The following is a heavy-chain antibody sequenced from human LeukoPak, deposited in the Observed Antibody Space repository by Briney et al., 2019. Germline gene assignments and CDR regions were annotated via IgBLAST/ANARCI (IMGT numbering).Heavy chain of an antibody. Sequence: SETLSLTCTVSGGSISSYYWSWIRQPPGKGLEWIGYIYYSGSTNCNPSLKSRVTISVDTSKNQFSLKLSSVTAADTAVYYCARATRYAFDIWGQGTMVTVSS. CDR3: ARATRYAFDI. CDR2: IYYSGST. J-gene: IGHJ3*02. V-gene: IGHV4-59*01. CDR1: GGSISSYY.